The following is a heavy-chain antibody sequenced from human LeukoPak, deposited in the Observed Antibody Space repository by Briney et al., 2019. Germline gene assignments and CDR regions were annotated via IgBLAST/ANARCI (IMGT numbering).Heavy chain of an antibody. D-gene: IGHD6-19*01. CDR2: ISSSSSYT. CDR3: ARDSSGWSHDY. CDR1: GFTFNIYA. Sequence: GGSLRLSCAASGFTFNIYAMSWIRQAPGKGLEWVSYISSSSSYTNYADSVKGRFTISRDNAKNSLYLQMNSLRAEDTAVYYCARDSSGWSHDYWGQGTLVTVSS. J-gene: IGHJ4*02. V-gene: IGHV3-11*05.